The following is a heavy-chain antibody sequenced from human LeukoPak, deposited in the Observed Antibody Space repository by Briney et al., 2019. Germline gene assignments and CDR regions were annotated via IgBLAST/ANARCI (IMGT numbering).Heavy chain of an antibody. CDR3: ARDDLDCSGGTCYPDDY. Sequence: GASVKVSCKVSGYTFTSYGISWVRQAPGQGLEWMGWISAYNGNTNYAQKLQGRVTMITDTSTSTAYMELRSLRSDDTAFYYCARDDLDCSGGTCYPDDYWGQGTLVTVSS. V-gene: IGHV1-18*04. CDR2: ISAYNGNT. CDR1: GYTFTSYG. D-gene: IGHD2-15*01. J-gene: IGHJ4*02.